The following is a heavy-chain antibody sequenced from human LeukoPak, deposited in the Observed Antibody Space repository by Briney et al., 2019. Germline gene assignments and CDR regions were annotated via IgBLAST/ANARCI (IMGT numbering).Heavy chain of an antibody. CDR3: ASRGYSYGFGYYYYGMDV. CDR2: ISAYNGNT. J-gene: IGHJ6*02. V-gene: IGHV1-18*01. CDR1: GYTFTSYG. D-gene: IGHD5-18*01. Sequence: GASVKVSCKASGYTFTSYGISWVRQAPGQGLEWMGWISAYNGNTNYAQKLQGRVTMTTDTSTSTAYMELSSLRSEDTAVYYCASRGYSYGFGYYYYGMDVWGQGTTVTVSS.